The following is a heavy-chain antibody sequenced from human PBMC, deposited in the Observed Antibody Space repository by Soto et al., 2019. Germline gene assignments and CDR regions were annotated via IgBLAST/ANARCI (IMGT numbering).Heavy chain of an antibody. V-gene: IGHV3-23*01. J-gene: IGHJ6*02. Sequence: GGSLRLSCAASGSTFSSYAMSWVRQAPGKGLEWVSAISGSGGSTYYADSVKGRFTISRDNSKNTLYLQMNSLRAEDTAVYYCARDRLAVAGTKTYYYYYGMDVWGQGTTVTVSS. D-gene: IGHD6-19*01. CDR1: GSTFSSYA. CDR3: ARDRLAVAGTKTYYYYYGMDV. CDR2: ISGSGGST.